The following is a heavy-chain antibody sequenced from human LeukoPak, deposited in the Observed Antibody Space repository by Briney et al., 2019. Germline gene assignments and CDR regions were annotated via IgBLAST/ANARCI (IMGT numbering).Heavy chain of an antibody. CDR3: ARRSTSCPDY. CDR1: GFTFSSYS. J-gene: IGHJ4*02. CDR2: ISSSSSYI. Sequence: PGGSLRLSCAASGFTFSSYSMNWVRQAPGKGLEWVSSISSSSSYIYYADSVKGRFTISRDNAKNSLYLQMNSLRAEDTAVNYCARRSTSCPDYWGQGTLVTVSS. D-gene: IGHD2-2*01. V-gene: IGHV3-21*01.